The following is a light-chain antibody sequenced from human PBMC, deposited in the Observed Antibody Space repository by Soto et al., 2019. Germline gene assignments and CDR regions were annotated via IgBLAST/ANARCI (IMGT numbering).Light chain of an antibody. V-gene: IGKV3-20*01. Sequence: ENVLTQSPGTLSLSPGERATLSCRASQSLISFYLAWYQQKPGQAPRLLIYGSSKRATGIPDRFSGSGSGTDFTLTISRLDPEHFAVYYCQQYDISPRTFGQGTKVEVK. CDR3: QQYDISPRT. J-gene: IGKJ1*01. CDR1: QSLISFY. CDR2: GSS.